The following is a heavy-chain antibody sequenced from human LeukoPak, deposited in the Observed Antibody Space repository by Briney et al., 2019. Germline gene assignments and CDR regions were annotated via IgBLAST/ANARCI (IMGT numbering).Heavy chain of an antibody. CDR3: ARDFGSSGWYPGWFDP. J-gene: IGHJ5*02. CDR2: IYHSGST. D-gene: IGHD6-19*01. Sequence: SETLSLTCTVSGGSISSSSYYWGWIRQPPGKGLEWIGSIYHSGSTYYNPSLKSRVTISVDTSKNQFSLKLSSVTAADTAVYYCARDFGSSGWYPGWFDPWGQGTLVTVSS. CDR1: GGSISSSSYY. V-gene: IGHV4-39*07.